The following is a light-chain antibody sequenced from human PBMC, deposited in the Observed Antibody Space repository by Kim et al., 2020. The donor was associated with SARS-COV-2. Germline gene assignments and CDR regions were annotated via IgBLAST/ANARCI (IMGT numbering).Light chain of an antibody. Sequence: EIVLTQSPATLSLSPGERATLSCRASQSVSSSYLAWYQQKPGQATRLLIYGASSRATGIPDRFSGSGSGTDFTLTISRLEPEDFAVYYCQQHGSSPRTFGQGTKVDIK. CDR3: QQHGSSPRT. V-gene: IGKV3-20*01. J-gene: IGKJ1*01. CDR1: QSVSSSY. CDR2: GAS.